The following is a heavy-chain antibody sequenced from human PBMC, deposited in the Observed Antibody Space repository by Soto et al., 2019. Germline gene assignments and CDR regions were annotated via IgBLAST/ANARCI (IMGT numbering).Heavy chain of an antibody. Sequence: GGSLRLSCAASGFTFSSYAMSWVRQAPGKGLEWVSAISGSGGSTYYADSVKGRFTISRDNSKNTLYLQMNSLRAEVTAVYYCAKDNRGSSGNFGYWGQGTLVTVSS. J-gene: IGHJ4*02. CDR1: GFTFSSYA. CDR2: ISGSGGST. CDR3: AKDNRGSSGNFGY. V-gene: IGHV3-23*01. D-gene: IGHD6-19*01.